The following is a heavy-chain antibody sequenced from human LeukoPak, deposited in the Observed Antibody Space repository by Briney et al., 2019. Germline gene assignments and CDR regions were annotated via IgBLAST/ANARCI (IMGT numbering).Heavy chain of an antibody. Sequence: ASVKVSCKASGYTFTGYYMHWVRQAPGQGLEWMGWINPNSGGTNYAQKFQGWVTMTRDTSTSTVYMELSSLRSEDTAVYYCARDYGGNENPYWFDPWGQGTLVTVSS. D-gene: IGHD4-23*01. CDR1: GYTFTGYY. J-gene: IGHJ5*02. CDR2: INPNSGGT. V-gene: IGHV1-2*04. CDR3: ARDYGGNENPYWFDP.